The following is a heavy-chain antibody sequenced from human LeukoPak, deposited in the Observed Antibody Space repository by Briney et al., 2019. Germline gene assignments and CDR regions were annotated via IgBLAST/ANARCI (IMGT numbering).Heavy chain of an antibody. CDR2: ISRSSGTI. Sequence: GGSLRLSCAASGFTFSSYSMNWGRQAPGKGLEWISYISRSSGTIYYADSVKGRFTISLDNAKNSLYLQMNSLRAEDTAVYYCASEYQLRRRVFDYWGQGTLVTVSS. J-gene: IGHJ4*02. D-gene: IGHD2-2*01. CDR1: GFTFSSYS. V-gene: IGHV3-48*04. CDR3: ASEYQLRRRVFDY.